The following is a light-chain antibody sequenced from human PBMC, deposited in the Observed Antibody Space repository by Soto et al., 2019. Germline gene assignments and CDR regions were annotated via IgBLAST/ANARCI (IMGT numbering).Light chain of an antibody. Sequence: QSALTQPASVSGSPGQSITISCTGTSSDVGGYNYVSWFQQHPGKAPTLMIYDVRNRPSGISNRFSGSKSGNTASLTISGLQAEDEADYYCNSYTSSSTYVFGTGTKLTVL. CDR1: SSDVGGYNY. CDR2: DVR. V-gene: IGLV2-14*01. J-gene: IGLJ1*01. CDR3: NSYTSSSTYV.